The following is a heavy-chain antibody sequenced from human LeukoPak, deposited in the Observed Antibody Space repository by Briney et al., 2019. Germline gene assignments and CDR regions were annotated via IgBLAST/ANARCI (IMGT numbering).Heavy chain of an antibody. CDR3: ERGEYSSSCYLTPQKFDN. CDR1: GGSISSGSYY. J-gene: IGHJ4*02. D-gene: IGHD6-13*01. V-gene: IGHV4-61*02. CDR2: IYTSGST. Sequence: PSQTLSLTCTVSGGSISSGSYYWSWIRQPAGKGLEWIGRIYTSGSTNYNPSLKSLVTISVDTAKNQFSQKLSSVTAADTAVYFSERGEYSSSCYLTPQKFDNWGQGTLVTVSS.